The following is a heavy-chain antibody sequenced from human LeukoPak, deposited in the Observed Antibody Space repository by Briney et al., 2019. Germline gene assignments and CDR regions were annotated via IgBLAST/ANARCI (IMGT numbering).Heavy chain of an antibody. D-gene: IGHD3-22*01. J-gene: IGHJ3*02. CDR2: ISAYNGNT. CDR1: GYTFTDYA. Sequence: GASVKVSCKASGYTFTDYAISWVRQAPGQGLEWMGWISAYNGNTNYAQKLQGRVTMTTDTPTSTAYMELRSLRSDDTAVYYCARGYDSSRRGAFDIWGQGTMVTVSS. CDR3: ARGYDSSRRGAFDI. V-gene: IGHV1-18*01.